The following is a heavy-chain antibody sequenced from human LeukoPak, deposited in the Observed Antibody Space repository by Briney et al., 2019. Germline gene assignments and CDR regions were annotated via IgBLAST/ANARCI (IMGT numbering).Heavy chain of an antibody. V-gene: IGHV4-61*01. J-gene: IGHJ4*02. CDR1: GYSISSGYY. CDR2: IYYSGST. D-gene: IGHD2-15*01. Sequence: SETLSLTCTVSGYSISSGYYWGRIRQPPGKGLEWIGYIYYSGSTNYNPSLKSRVTISVDTSKNQFSLKLSSVTAADTAVYYCARVLGYCSGGSCYGYFDYWGQGTLVTVSS. CDR3: ARVLGYCSGGSCYGYFDY.